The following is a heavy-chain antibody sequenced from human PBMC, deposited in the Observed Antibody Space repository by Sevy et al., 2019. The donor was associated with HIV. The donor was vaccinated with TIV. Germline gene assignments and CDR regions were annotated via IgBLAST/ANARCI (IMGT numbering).Heavy chain of an antibody. CDR2: IYYSGST. D-gene: IGHD6-13*01. CDR3: ARVESSSWHFDY. CDR1: GGSINSYY. V-gene: IGHV4-59*01. Sequence: SEILSLTCTVSGGSINSYYWSWIRQPPGKGLEWIGYIYYSGSTNYNPSLKSRVTISVDTSKNQFSLKLSSVTAADTAVYYCARVESSSWHFDYWGQGTLVTVSS. J-gene: IGHJ4*02.